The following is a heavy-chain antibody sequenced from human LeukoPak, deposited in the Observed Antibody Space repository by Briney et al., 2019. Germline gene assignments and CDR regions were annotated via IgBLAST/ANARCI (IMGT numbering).Heavy chain of an antibody. CDR2: ISYDGTKK. CDR1: GFTLSSYA. CDR3: ARDLDSGNWYYFDY. J-gene: IGHJ4*02. V-gene: IGHV3-30-3*01. D-gene: IGHD6-13*01. Sequence: QPGGSLRLSCAASGFTLSSYAMHWVRQVPGKGLEWVAVISYDGTKKYYADSVKGRFTSSRDNSKNTLYLQMNSLRPEDTAVYYCARDLDSGNWYYFDYWGQGTLATVSS.